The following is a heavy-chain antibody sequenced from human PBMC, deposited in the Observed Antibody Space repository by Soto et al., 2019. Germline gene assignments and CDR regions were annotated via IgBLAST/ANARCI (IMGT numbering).Heavy chain of an antibody. V-gene: IGHV4-34*01. Sequence: KPSETLSLTCAVYGGSFSGYYWTWIRQPPGTGLEWIGEINHSGSTNYNPSLKSRVTISVDTSKNQFSLKLTSVTAADTAVYYCARDKITGLFDYCGQGTLVTVSS. D-gene: IGHD2-8*02. CDR2: INHSGST. CDR1: GGSFSGYY. CDR3: ARDKITGLFDY. J-gene: IGHJ4*02.